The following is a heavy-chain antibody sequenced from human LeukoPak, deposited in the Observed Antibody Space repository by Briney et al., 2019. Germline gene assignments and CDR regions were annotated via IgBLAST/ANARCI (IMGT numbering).Heavy chain of an antibody. CDR1: GGSISSGSYY. CDR3: ARDNWIRPYNWFDP. CDR2: IYTSGST. V-gene: IGHV4-61*02. Sequence: SETLSLTCTVSGGSISSGSYYWSWIRQPAGKGLEWIGRIYTSGSTNYNPSLKSRVTMSVDTSKNQFSLKLSSVTAADTAVYYCARDNWIRPYNWFDPWGQGTLVTVSS. D-gene: IGHD1-20*01. J-gene: IGHJ5*02.